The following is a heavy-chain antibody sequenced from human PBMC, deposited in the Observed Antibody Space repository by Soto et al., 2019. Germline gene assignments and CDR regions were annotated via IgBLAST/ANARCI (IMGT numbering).Heavy chain of an antibody. J-gene: IGHJ4*02. Sequence: EVQLVESGGGLVQPGRSLRLSCAASGFSFDDYAMHWVRQAPGKGLEWVSGISWNSGSIGYADSVKGRFTISRDNAKNSLYLQMNSLRAEDTALYYCAKERGRYCSSTSCNYLNYFDYRGQGTLVTVSS. CDR2: ISWNSGSI. CDR1: GFSFDDYA. CDR3: AKERGRYCSSTSCNYLNYFDY. D-gene: IGHD2-2*01. V-gene: IGHV3-9*01.